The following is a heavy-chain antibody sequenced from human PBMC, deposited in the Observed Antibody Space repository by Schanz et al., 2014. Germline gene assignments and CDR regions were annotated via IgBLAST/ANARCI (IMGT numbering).Heavy chain of an antibody. V-gene: IGHV1-69*02. CDR3: ATDDYADSVS. CDR2: IIPILGIA. J-gene: IGHJ6*02. D-gene: IGHD4-17*01. Sequence: QVQLVQSGAEVKKPGSSVKVSCKASGGTFSTYTISWVRQAPGQGLEWMGRIIPILGIANYAQKFQGRVTITAYNTASTAAVELSSLNSDDTTVYYYATDDYADSVSWGPGTTVTVSS. CDR1: GGTFSTYT.